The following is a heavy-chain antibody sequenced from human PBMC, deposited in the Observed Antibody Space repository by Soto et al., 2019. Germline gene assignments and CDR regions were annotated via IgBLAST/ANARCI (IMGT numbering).Heavy chain of an antibody. D-gene: IGHD3-3*01. J-gene: IGHJ3*02. CDR2: INSDGSST. CDR3: AREEIFGVVIDAFDI. V-gene: IGHV3-74*01. Sequence: EVQLVESGGGLVQPGGSLRLSCAASGFTFSRYWIHWVRQAPGKGLVWVSRINSDGSSTNYADSVKGRFTISRDNAKNTLYLQMNSLRAEDTAVYYCAREEIFGVVIDAFDIWGQGTMVTVSS. CDR1: GFTFSRYW.